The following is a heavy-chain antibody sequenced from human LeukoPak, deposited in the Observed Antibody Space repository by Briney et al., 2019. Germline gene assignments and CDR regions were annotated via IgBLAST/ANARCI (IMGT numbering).Heavy chain of an antibody. Sequence: ASVKVSCKALGYTFTINYMHWVRQAPGQGPEWMGVISPSGGSTTYSQKFQGRVTLTRDMSTSTDYLELSSLRSEDTAVYYCTRVLIRGYYYYYYMDVWGKGTTVTVSS. J-gene: IGHJ6*03. CDR1: GYTFTINY. CDR2: ISPSGGST. V-gene: IGHV1-46*03. CDR3: TRVLIRGYYYYYYMDV. D-gene: IGHD2-8*01.